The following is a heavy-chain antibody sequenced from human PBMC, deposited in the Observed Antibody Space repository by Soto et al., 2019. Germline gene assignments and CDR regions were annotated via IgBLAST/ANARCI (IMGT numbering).Heavy chain of an antibody. CDR1: GCSISSSSYY. CDR3: ARLSGPSSWSRR. J-gene: IGHJ4*02. Sequence: SETLSLTCTVSGCSISSSSYYWGWIRQPPGKGLEWIGSIYYSGSTYYNPSLKSRVTISVDTSKNQFSLKLSSVTAADTAVYYCARLSGPSSWSRRWGQGTLVTVSS. V-gene: IGHV4-39*01. D-gene: IGHD6-13*01. CDR2: IYYSGST.